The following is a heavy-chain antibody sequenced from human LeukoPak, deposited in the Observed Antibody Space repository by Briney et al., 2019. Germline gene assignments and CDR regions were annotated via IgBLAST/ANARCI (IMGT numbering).Heavy chain of an antibody. CDR1: GGSISSYY. V-gene: IGHV4-59*01. Sequence: SETLSLTCTVSGGSISSYYWSWIRQPPGKGLEWIGYIYYSGSTNYNPSLKSRVTISVDTSKNQFSLKLSSVTAADTAVYYCARTGDDSAEIEGYYYMDVWGKGTTVTVSS. D-gene: IGHD5-24*01. J-gene: IGHJ6*03. CDR3: ARTGDDSAEIEGYYYMDV. CDR2: IYYSGST.